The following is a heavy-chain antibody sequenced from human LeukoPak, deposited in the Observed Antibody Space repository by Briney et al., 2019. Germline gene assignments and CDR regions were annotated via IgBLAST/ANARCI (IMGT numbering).Heavy chain of an antibody. J-gene: IGHJ4*02. CDR1: GFSFDDYA. V-gene: IGHV3-43*02. D-gene: IGHD6-25*01. CDR3: VKELAAATIPTFFDY. CDR2: ISGDGIT. Sequence: GGSLRPSSAASGFSFDDYAMHWVRQAPGKGLEWVSLISGDGITYYADSAKGRFTISRDNSKNSLYLQMNSLRREDTALYYCVKELAAATIPTFFDYWGQGTLVTVST.